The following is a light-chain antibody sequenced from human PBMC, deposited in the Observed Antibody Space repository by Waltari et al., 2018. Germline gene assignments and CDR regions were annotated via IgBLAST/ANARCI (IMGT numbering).Light chain of an antibody. J-gene: IGKJ1*01. V-gene: IGKV3-20*01. Sequence: MVLPHSSATLSLSPGERATLSCRGRQSVRRTLSWYQQKPGQAPKLLIYGASIRATVTPDRFTGSGSGTDFRLTISSLEPEDFAIYFCQHYVRLPATFGQGTKVEIK. CDR2: GAS. CDR3: QHYVRLPAT. CDR1: QSVRRT.